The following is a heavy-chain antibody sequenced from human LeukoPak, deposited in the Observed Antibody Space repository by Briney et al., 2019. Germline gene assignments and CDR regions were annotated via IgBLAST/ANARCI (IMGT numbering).Heavy chain of an antibody. J-gene: IGHJ4*02. Sequence: KSSETLSLTCAVYGGSFSGYYWSWIRQPPGKGLEWIREINHSGSTNYNPSLKSRVTISVDTSKNQFSLKLSSVTAADTAVYYCARGLRYFDWLLYPSVHFDYWGQGTLVTVSS. V-gene: IGHV4-34*01. CDR2: INHSGST. D-gene: IGHD3-9*01. CDR1: GGSFSGYY. CDR3: ARGLRYFDWLLYPSVHFDY.